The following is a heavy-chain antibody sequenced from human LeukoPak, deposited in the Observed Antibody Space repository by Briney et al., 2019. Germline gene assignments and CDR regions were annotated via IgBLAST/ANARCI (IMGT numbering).Heavy chain of an antibody. Sequence: GGSLRLSCAASGFTFSSYYMSWVRQAPGKGLEWVANIKQDGSEKYYVASVKGRFTISRDNAKTSLYLQMNSLRAEDTAVYFCARGDYGDYPFDCWGQGTLVTVSS. D-gene: IGHD4-17*01. CDR1: GFTFSSYY. CDR3: ARGDYGDYPFDC. CDR2: IKQDGSEK. J-gene: IGHJ4*02. V-gene: IGHV3-7*01.